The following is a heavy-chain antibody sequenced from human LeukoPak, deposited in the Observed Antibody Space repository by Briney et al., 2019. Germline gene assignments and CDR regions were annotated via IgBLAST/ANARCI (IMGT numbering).Heavy chain of an antibody. V-gene: IGHV3-23*01. Sequence: TGGSLRVSCAASGFIFSDYTMMSVRRTPGKGLQWVATFTAYGGTYYAASVKGRFAISRDNSRDRVSLYMNSLRVEDTAMYYCANGSTGGKVEWYGRRGQGALVTVSS. CDR3: ANGSTGGKVEWYGR. CDR2: FTAYGGT. CDR1: GFIFSDYT. D-gene: IGHD2-8*01. J-gene: IGHJ4*01.